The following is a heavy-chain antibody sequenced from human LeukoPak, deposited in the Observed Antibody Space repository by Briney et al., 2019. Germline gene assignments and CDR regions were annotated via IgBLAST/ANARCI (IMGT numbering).Heavy chain of an antibody. CDR3: ARIMLSWREFDC. D-gene: IGHD1-26*01. Sequence: SETLSLTCIVSGGSVSSDIYHWSWIRQAPGKGLEWIGHNGNANYNPSLQSRVTISIDTSKNHFTLSLNSVTAADTAVYYCARIMLSWREFDCWGQGTLVTVSS. CDR1: GGSVSSDIYH. V-gene: IGHV4-61*03. J-gene: IGHJ4*02. CDR2: NGNA.